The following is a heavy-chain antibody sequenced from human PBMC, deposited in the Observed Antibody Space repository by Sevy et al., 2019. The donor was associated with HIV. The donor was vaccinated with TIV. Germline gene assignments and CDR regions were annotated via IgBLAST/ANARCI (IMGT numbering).Heavy chain of an antibody. D-gene: IGHD1-26*01. Sequence: GGSLRLSCAASGFTFRTYALHWVRQAPGRGLECLALISSNGDNAFYANSVRGRLTVSRDNSMNTLSLQMSSLTAEDTAVYYCARGPEWELTSFLSHWGQGTLVTVSS. J-gene: IGHJ4*02. V-gene: IGHV3-30-3*01. CDR1: GFTFRTYA. CDR3: ARGPEWELTSFLSH. CDR2: ISSNGDNA.